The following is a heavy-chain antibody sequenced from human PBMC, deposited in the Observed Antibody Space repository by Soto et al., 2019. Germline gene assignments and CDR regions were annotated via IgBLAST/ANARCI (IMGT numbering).Heavy chain of an antibody. CDR1: GFSLNTPGVG. V-gene: IGHV2-5*01. Sequence: QITLKESGPTLVTPTHTLSLTCTFSGFSLNTPGVGVGWIRQPPGKALEWLALIYWNDDKRDSPYLKNRLTVTKDTSKNQVVLTMTNLDPGDTATYYCAHNLGPPQYDFDSWGQGTLVTVSS. CDR3: AHNLGPPQYDFDS. J-gene: IGHJ4*02. CDR2: IYWNDDK.